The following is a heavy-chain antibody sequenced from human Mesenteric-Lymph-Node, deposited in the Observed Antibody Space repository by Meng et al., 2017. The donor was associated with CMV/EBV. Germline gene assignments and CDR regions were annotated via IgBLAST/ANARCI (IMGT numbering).Heavy chain of an antibody. Sequence: GESLKISCAASGFTFSSYSMNWVRQAPGKGLEWVANTKPDGSQKYYVDSVKGRFTMSRENAKNSLFLQMNSLRDEDTAVYYCARGIIGVSGIDYWGQGALVTVSS. CDR3: ARGIIGVSGIDY. D-gene: IGHD6-19*01. J-gene: IGHJ4*02. V-gene: IGHV3-7*01. CDR1: GFTFSSYS. CDR2: TKPDGSQK.